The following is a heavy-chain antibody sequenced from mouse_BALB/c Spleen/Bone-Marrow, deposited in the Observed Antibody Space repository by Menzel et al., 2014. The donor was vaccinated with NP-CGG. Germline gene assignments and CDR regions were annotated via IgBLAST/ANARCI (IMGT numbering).Heavy chain of an antibody. CDR2: FYPGSGNI. CDR3: TGHFYGSSYFDY. V-gene: IGHV1-62-2*01. CDR1: GYTFTDYI. Sequence: VQGVESGAELVKPGASVKLSCKASGYTFTDYIIHWIKQRSGQGLEWIGWFYPGSGNIKYNEKFKDKATLTADKSSSTVYMELSRLTSEDSAVYFCTGHFYGSSYFDYWGQGTTLTVSS. D-gene: IGHD1-1*01. J-gene: IGHJ2*01.